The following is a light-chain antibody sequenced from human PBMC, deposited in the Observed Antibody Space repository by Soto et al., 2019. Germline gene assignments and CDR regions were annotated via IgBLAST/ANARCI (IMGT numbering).Light chain of an antibody. CDR3: QQYGTSPIT. Sequence: EIVLTQSPDTLCLSPGERATLSCRASQSISGSYLAWYQQKPGQAPRLVIYGASSRATGIPDRFSGSGSEADFTLTIARLEPEDFVVYYCQQYGTSPITFGQGTRLEIK. J-gene: IGKJ5*01. V-gene: IGKV3-20*01. CDR2: GAS. CDR1: QSISGSY.